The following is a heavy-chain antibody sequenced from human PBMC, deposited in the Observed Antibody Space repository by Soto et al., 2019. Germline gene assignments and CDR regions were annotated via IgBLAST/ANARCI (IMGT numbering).Heavy chain of an antibody. J-gene: IGHJ6*03. CDR1: GFTFSSYV. V-gene: IGHV3-23*01. CDR3: ARDDVHCSGGRCYGVPMEV. CDR2: ISGSGGST. D-gene: IGHD2-15*01. Sequence: GGSLRLSCAASGFTFSSYVMSWVRQAPGKGLEWVSAISGSGGSTYYADSVKGRFTISRDNSKNTLFLQMNSLRAEDTAVYYFARDDVHCSGGRCYGVPMEVWGKGTTVTVSS.